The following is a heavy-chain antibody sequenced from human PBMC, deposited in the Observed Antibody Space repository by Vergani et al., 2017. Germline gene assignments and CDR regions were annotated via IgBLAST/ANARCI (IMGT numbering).Heavy chain of an antibody. CDR3: ARGKYYDFWSPDP. CDR2: IYYSGST. D-gene: IGHD3-3*01. J-gene: IGHJ5*02. Sequence: QVQLQVSGPGLVKPSETLSLTCTVSGGSISSYYWSWIRQPPGKGLEWIGYIYYSGSTNYNPSLKSRVTISVDTSKNQFSLKLSSVTAADTAVYYCARGKYYDFWSPDPWGQGTLVTVSS. V-gene: IGHV4-59*01. CDR1: GGSISSYY.